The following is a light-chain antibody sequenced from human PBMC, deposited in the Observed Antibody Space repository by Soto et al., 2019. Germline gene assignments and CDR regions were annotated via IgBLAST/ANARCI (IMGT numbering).Light chain of an antibody. CDR2: GAS. J-gene: IGKJ1*01. Sequence: DIEMTQSPSFLSASAGDRITLTCRASPNIGKYVNWYQQSPGKAPNLLIFGASNLQSGVPSRFGGSGYGTEFNLTINSLQPEAFATYFCQQVFTAPYTLGQGTTVEVK. CDR3: QQVFTAPYT. CDR1: PNIGKY. V-gene: IGKV1-39*01.